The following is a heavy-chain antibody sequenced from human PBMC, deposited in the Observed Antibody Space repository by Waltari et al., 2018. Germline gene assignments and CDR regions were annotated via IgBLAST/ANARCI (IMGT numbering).Heavy chain of an antibody. CDR3: TRVTGGSWEGGFDP. J-gene: IGHJ5*02. CDR1: GGTFSSYA. CDR2: CIPGFGTA. V-gene: IGHV1-69*05. D-gene: IGHD6-13*01. Sequence: QVQLVQSGAEVKKPGSSVKVSCKASGGTFSSYAINWVRQAPGQGLEWMGGCIPGFGTANYAQRFQGRVTITTEESTSTAYMELSSLKPEDTAVYYCTRVTGGSWEGGFDPWGQGTLVTVSS.